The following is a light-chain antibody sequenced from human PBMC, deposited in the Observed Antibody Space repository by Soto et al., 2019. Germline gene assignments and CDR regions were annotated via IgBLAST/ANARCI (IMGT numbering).Light chain of an antibody. CDR3: QQYGSSPRLT. CDR1: QSVSSSY. V-gene: IGKV3-20*01. J-gene: IGKJ4*01. CDR2: GAS. Sequence: EIVLTQSPGTLSLSPEERATLSCRASQSVSSSYLAWYQQKPGQAPRLLIYGASSRATVIPDRFSGSGSGTDFTLTISRLDPEDCAVYYCQQYGSSPRLTFGGGTKVEIK.